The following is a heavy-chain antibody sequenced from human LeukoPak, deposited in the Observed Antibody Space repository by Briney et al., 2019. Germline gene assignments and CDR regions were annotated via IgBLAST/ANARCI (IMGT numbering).Heavy chain of an antibody. CDR1: GGPISSSSYY. CDR2: IYYSGST. D-gene: IGHD1-1*01. Sequence: SETLSLTCTVSGGPISSSSYYWGWIRQPPGKGLEWIGSIYYSGSTYYNPSLKSRVTISVDTSKNQFSLKLSSVTAADTAVYYCARVGTSNWFDPWGQGTLVTVSS. V-gene: IGHV4-39*01. CDR3: ARVGTSNWFDP. J-gene: IGHJ5*02.